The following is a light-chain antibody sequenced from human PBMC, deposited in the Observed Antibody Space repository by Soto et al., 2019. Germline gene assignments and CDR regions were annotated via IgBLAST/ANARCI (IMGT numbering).Light chain of an antibody. CDR3: QQYGRSPL. CDR1: RGVGTSY. J-gene: IGKJ2*01. CDR2: GTS. Sequence: ENVLTQSPGTLSLSPGVTASLSCRASRGVGTSYLAWYQQKPGQAPRLLLYGTSNSATGIPDRFSGSGSGTDFSLTISGLEPEDFAVYFCQQYGRSPLFGQGTKLEIK. V-gene: IGKV3-20*01.